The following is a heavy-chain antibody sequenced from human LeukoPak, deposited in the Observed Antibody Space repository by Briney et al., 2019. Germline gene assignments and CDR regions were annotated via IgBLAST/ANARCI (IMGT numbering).Heavy chain of an antibody. CDR3: AGYYYDSSRGFDL. Sequence: GASLRLSCAASGFKFDDYGMCWVRQAPGKGLEWVGDINWNGAWSGYADSVKGRFTISRDNAKNSLYLQMNSLRAEDTALYYCAGYYYDSSRGFDLWGQGTLVTVSA. J-gene: IGHJ5*02. CDR1: GFKFDDYG. CDR2: INWNGAWS. V-gene: IGHV3-20*04. D-gene: IGHD3-22*01.